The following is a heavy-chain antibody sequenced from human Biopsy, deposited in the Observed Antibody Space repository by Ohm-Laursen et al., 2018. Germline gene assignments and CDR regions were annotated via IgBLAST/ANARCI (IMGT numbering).Heavy chain of an antibody. Sequence: TLSLTCTVSGDSVSSGSFYWTWIRQPPGQGLEYIGYIYDRGSTANYNPSLESRVTMAVDMPKNQFSLKLCSVAAADTAIYYCARGMRSSGWPYFDSWGQGTLVTVSS. D-gene: IGHD6-19*01. V-gene: IGHV4-61*01. CDR3: ARGMRSSGWPYFDS. CDR2: IYDRGSTA. CDR1: GDSVSSGSFY. J-gene: IGHJ4*02.